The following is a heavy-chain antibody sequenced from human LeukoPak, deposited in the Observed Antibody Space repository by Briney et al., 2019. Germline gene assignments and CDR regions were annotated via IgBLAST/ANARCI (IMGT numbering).Heavy chain of an antibody. CDR2: TSGSGGST. CDR3: AKLGSRWYYYGMDV. D-gene: IGHD6-13*01. J-gene: IGHJ6*02. V-gene: IGHV3-23*01. Sequence: GGSLRLSCAASGFTFSSYAMSWVRQAPGKGLEWVSATSGSGGSTYYADSVKGRFTISRDNSKNTLYLQMNSLRAEDTAVYYCAKLGSRWYYYGMDVWGQGTTVTVSS. CDR1: GFTFSSYA.